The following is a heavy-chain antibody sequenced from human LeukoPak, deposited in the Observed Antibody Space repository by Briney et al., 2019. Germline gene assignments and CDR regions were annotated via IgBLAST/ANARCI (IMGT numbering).Heavy chain of an antibody. V-gene: IGHV1-18*01. Sequence: ASVKLSCKASGSPFTSYGISWGRQAPGHRLKCMRWISAYNGNTNYAQKLQGRVTMTTDTSTSTAYMELRSLRSYDTAVYYCARLSVPNQFDYWGQGTLVTVSS. CDR3: ARLSVPNQFDY. D-gene: IGHD1-14*01. J-gene: IGHJ4*02. CDR1: GSPFTSYG. CDR2: ISAYNGNT.